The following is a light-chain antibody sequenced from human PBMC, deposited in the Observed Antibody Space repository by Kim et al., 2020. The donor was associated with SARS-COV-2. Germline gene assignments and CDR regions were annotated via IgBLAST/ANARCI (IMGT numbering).Light chain of an antibody. Sequence: QSALTQPASVSGSPGQSITISCTGTSSDIGVYDYVSWYQQHPGKAPKLMIYDVNKRPSGVSNRFSGSKSGTTASLTISGLQAEDEADYYCYSYTRSNTCVFGTGTKVTVL. J-gene: IGLJ1*01. V-gene: IGLV2-14*01. CDR2: DVN. CDR3: YSYTRSNTCV. CDR1: SSDIGVYDY.